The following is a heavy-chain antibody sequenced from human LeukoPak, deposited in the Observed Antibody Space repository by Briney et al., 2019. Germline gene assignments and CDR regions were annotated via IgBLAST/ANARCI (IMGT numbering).Heavy chain of an antibody. Sequence: SVKVSCKASGGTFSSYANSWVRQAPGQGLEWMGRIIPILGIANYAQKFQGRVTITADKSTSTAYMELSSLRSEDTAVYYCARTYGDYYFFDYWGQGTLVTVSS. J-gene: IGHJ4*02. CDR1: GGTFSSYA. D-gene: IGHD4-17*01. V-gene: IGHV1-69*04. CDR3: ARTYGDYYFFDY. CDR2: IIPILGIA.